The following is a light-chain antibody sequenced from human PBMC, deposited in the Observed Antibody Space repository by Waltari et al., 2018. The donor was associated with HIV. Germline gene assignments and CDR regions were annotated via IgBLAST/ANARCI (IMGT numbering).Light chain of an antibody. CDR2: DDT. CDR3: ATWDSSLNALL. V-gene: IGLV1-51*01. CDR1: TSNIGYNL. Sequence: QSVLTQPPSVSATPGQRVTISCSGRTSNIGYNLVSWYQHIPRTAPKLLIYDDTERPSGIPDRFSGSRSGTSATLGITGLQTGDEADYYCATWDSSLNALLFGGGTKLTAL. J-gene: IGLJ2*01.